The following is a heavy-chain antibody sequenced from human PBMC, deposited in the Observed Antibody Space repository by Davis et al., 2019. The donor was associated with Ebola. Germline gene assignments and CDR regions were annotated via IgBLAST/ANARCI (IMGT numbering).Heavy chain of an antibody. CDR3: AKDHLGIDTTGYVGNVDY. Sequence: GESLKISCAASGFTFSSYGMHWVRQAPGKGLEWVAFIRYDGSNKYYADSVKGRFTIFRDNSWKSTLYLQMNSLRTEDTAVYYCAKDHLGIDTTGYVGNVDYWGQGTLVTVSS. D-gene: IGHD3-22*01. V-gene: IGHV3-30*02. J-gene: IGHJ4*02. CDR2: IRYDGSNK. CDR1: GFTFSSYG.